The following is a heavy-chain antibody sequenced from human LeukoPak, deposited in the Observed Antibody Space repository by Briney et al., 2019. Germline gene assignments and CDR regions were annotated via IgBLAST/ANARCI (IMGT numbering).Heavy chain of an antibody. J-gene: IGHJ4*02. CDR1: GYSISSGYY. V-gene: IGHV4-38-2*02. Sequence: SETLSLTCTVSGYSISSGYYWGWIRQPPGKGLEWIGSIYHSGSTYYNPSLKSRVTISVDTSKNQFSLKLSSVTAADTAVYYCARDSPEYSYGKGDWGQGTLVTVSS. D-gene: IGHD5-18*01. CDR2: IYHSGST. CDR3: ARDSPEYSYGKGD.